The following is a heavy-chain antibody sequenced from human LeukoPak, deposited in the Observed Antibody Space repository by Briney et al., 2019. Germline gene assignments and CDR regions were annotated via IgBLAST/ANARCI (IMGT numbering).Heavy chain of an antibody. D-gene: IGHD6-19*01. CDR2: ISGSGGST. V-gene: IGHV3-23*01. CDR3: AKVSVGSGWFFDY. CDR1: GFTFSSYA. Sequence: GGSLRLSCAASGFTFSSYAMSWVHQAPGKGLEWVSAISGSGGSTYYADSVKGRFTISRDNSKNTLYLQMNSLRAEDTAVYYCAKVSVGSGWFFDYWGQGTLVTVSS. J-gene: IGHJ4*02.